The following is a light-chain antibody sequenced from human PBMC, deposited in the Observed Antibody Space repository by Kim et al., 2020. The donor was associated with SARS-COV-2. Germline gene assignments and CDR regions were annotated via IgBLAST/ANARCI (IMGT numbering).Light chain of an antibody. Sequence: LSPGDRATLSCRASQSVSSNYLAWYQQKPAQAPRLLIYGASSRATGIPDRFSGSGSGTDFTLTISRLEPEDFTVYYCQQYGSSPYTFGQGTKLEI. CDR2: GAS. CDR1: QSVSSNY. J-gene: IGKJ2*01. V-gene: IGKV3-20*01. CDR3: QQYGSSPYT.